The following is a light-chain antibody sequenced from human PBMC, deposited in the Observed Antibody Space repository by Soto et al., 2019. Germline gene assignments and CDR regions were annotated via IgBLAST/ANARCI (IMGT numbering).Light chain of an antibody. CDR3: QQYNTYPLS. Sequence: DIQMTQSPSTLSASVGDTVTITCRASQSFSRWLAWYQQKPGKAPNLLIYDVSNLQSGVPSRFSGTGAGTEFPLTISSLQPDDFATYYCQQYNTYPLSFGAGTMVDIK. V-gene: IGKV1-5*01. CDR1: QSFSRW. J-gene: IGKJ4*01. CDR2: DVS.